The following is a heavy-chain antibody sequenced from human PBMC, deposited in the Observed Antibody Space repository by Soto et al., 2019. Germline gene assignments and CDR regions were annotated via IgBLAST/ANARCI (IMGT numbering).Heavy chain of an antibody. Sequence: EVQLVESGGGLGQPGRSLRLSCAASGFNFDDYAMHWVRQAPGKNMEWVSGISWEGGSVGYADSVKGRFTISRDNAKNSLYLEMNDLRSEDTALYYCAKDHDEDFGFDLDYMNYWGQGTLVTVSS. CDR1: GFNFDDYA. J-gene: IGHJ4*02. CDR3: AKDHDEDFGFDLDYMNY. V-gene: IGHV3-9*01. D-gene: IGHD5-12*01. CDR2: ISWEGGSV.